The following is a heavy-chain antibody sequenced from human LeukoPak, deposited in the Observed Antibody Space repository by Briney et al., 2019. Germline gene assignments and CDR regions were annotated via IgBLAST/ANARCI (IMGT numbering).Heavy chain of an antibody. CDR1: GFTFGDYA. CDR2: IRSNLYGGTP. Sequence: PGGSLRLSCTASGFTFGDYAMTWVRQAPGKWLEWVGFIRSNLYGGTPEYAASVKGRFTISRDDSNSIAYLEMDSLKTDDTAVYYCTRDQTPYYWGQGTLVTVSS. J-gene: IGHJ4*02. V-gene: IGHV3-49*04. CDR3: TRDQTPYY.